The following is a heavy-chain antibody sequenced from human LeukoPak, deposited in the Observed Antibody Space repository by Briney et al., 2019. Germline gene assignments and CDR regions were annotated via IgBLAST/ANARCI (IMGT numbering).Heavy chain of an antibody. CDR3: TRQGAY. CDR1: GYSFSSYW. CDR2: LYPADSRS. J-gene: IGHJ4*02. V-gene: IGHV5-51*01. Sequence: PGESLKISCKTSGYSFSSYWIGWVRQMPGKGLEWMGVLYPADSRSTYSPSFQGRVTISADKSTTTAYLQWSSLKASDTAMYYCTRQGAYWGRGTLVTVSS.